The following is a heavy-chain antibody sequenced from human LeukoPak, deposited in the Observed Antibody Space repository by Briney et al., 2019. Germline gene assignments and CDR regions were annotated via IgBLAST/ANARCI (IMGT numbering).Heavy chain of an antibody. J-gene: IGHJ4*02. CDR3: ATGTSGSYYVGIVRPIDY. Sequence: ASVKVSCEVSGYTLTELPINWVRQAPGKGLEWMGGFDPDDGETVYAQMFQGRVTMTEDTSSDTASMELSSLRSEDTAVYYCATGTSGSYYVGIVRPIDYWGQGTLVTVSS. V-gene: IGHV1-24*01. D-gene: IGHD1-26*01. CDR2: FDPDDGET. CDR1: GYTLTELP.